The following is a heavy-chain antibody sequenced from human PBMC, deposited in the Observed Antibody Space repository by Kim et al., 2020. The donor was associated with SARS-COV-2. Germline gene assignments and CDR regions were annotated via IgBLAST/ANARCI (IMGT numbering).Heavy chain of an antibody. D-gene: IGHD3-22*01. J-gene: IGHJ4*02. Sequence: KGRFTISRDNSKNTLYLQMNSLRAEDTAVYYCAKIYDSSGYYYASYSFDYWGQGTLVTVSS. CDR3: AKIYDSSGYYYASYSFDY. V-gene: IGHV3-23*01.